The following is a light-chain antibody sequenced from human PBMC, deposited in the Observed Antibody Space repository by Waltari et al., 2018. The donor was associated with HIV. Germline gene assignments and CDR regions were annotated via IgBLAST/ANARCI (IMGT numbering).Light chain of an antibody. CDR3: QQLNSYPVPFT. CDR1: QGISSY. J-gene: IGKJ3*01. V-gene: IGKV1-9*01. Sequence: DIQLTQSPSFLSASVGDRVTITCRASQGISSYLAWYQQKPGKAPKLLIYSASTLQSGVPSRFSGRASGTEFTLPISSLQPEDFATYYCQQLNSYPVPFTFGPGTKVDIK. CDR2: SAS.